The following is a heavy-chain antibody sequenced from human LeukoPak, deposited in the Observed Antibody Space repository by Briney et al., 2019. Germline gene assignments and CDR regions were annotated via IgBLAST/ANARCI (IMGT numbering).Heavy chain of an antibody. J-gene: IGHJ6*03. CDR3: AREASLNYMDV. Sequence: GGSLRLSCAASQFSFSTYWMSWVHQAPGKGLEWVANIKQDEGEKYYVDSVRGRFTISRDNAKNSLYLQMNSLRAEDTAVYYCAREASLNYMDVWGKGTTVTVSS. V-gene: IGHV3-7*01. CDR2: IKQDEGEK. CDR1: QFSFSTYW.